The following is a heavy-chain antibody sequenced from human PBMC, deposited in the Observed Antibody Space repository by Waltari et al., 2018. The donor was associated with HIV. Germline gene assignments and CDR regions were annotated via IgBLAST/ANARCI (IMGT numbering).Heavy chain of an antibody. J-gene: IGHJ1*01. CDR2: INLNNGGT. CDR3: ASSSDGGRN. CDR1: GYTFTAYY. Sequence: QVQLVQSGAEVTKPAASLQVSCTASGYTFTAYYINWVRQAPGQGREWMGWINLNNGGTKYAQKFQGRVTMTRDTSISTAYMEMTSQISDDAAVYYCASSSDGGRNWGQGTLVTVSS. V-gene: IGHV1-2*02. D-gene: IGHD1-26*01.